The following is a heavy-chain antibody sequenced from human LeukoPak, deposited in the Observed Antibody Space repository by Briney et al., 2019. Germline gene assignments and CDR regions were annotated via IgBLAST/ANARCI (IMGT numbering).Heavy chain of an antibody. D-gene: IGHD4-23*01. CDR2: INHSGST. Sequence: SETLSLTCAVYGGSFSGYYWSWIRQPPGKGLEWIGEINHSGSTNYNPSLKSRVTISADTSKSQFSLKLSSVTATDTAVYYCAYSTVGIRGYYWGQGTLVTVSS. J-gene: IGHJ4*02. V-gene: IGHV4-34*01. CDR3: AYSTVGIRGYY. CDR1: GGSFSGYY.